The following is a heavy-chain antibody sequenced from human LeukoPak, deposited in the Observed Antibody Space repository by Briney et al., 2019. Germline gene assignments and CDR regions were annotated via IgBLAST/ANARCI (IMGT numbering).Heavy chain of an antibody. CDR3: ARVMGSGSYYTDY. J-gene: IGHJ4*02. CDR1: GGSISSYY. Sequence: RTSETLSLTCTVSGGSISSYYWSWIRQPPGKGLEWIGYIYYSGSTNYNPSLKSRVTISVDTSKNQFSLKLSSVTAADTAVYYCARVMGSGSYYTDYWGQGTLVTVSS. D-gene: IGHD3-10*01. V-gene: IGHV4-59*01. CDR2: IYYSGST.